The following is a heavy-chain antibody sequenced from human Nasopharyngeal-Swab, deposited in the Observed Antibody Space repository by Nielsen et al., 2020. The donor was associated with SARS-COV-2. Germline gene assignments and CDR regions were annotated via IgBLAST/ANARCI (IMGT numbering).Heavy chain of an antibody. CDR1: GGSFSGYY. CDR3: ARLRELRFLGEYGMDV. CDR2: INHSGSN. V-gene: IGHV4-34*01. D-gene: IGHD3-3*01. J-gene: IGHJ6*02. Sequence: SETLSLTCAVYGGSFSGYYWSWIRQPPGKGLEWVGEINHSGSNNFNPTPKRRITISVDTSKPQFPLKLSSVTAADTAVYYCARLRELRFLGEYGMDVWGQGTTVTVSS.